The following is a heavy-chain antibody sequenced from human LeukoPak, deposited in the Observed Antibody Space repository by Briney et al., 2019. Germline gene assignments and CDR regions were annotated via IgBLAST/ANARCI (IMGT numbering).Heavy chain of an antibody. CDR2: INPNSGGT. D-gene: IGHD4-11*01. CDR1: GYIFSDYY. Sequence: ASMKVSCKASGYIFSDYYIHWVRQAPGQGLEWMGWINPNSGGTNHAERFQGRVTMTRGTSISTAYMELSRLNSDDTAVYYCARALSNLRLYYFDSWGQGTLVTVSS. CDR3: ARALSNLRLYYFDS. J-gene: IGHJ4*02. V-gene: IGHV1-2*02.